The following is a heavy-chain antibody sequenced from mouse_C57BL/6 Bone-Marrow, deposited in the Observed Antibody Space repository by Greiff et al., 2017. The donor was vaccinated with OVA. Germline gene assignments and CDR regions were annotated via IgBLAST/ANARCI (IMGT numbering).Heavy chain of an antibody. CDR3: ARNTTVVGAMDY. Sequence: QVQLQQSGAELVKPGASVKLSCKASGYTFTSYWMHWVKQRPGQGLEWIGMIHPNSGSTNYNEKFKSKATLTVDKSSSTAYMQLSSLTSEDSAVYYCARNTTVVGAMDYWGQGTSVTVSS. CDR2: IHPNSGST. J-gene: IGHJ4*01. CDR1: GYTFTSYW. V-gene: IGHV1-64*01. D-gene: IGHD1-1*01.